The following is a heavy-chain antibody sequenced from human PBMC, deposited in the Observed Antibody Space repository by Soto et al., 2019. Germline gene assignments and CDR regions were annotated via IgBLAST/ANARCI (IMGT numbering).Heavy chain of an antibody. CDR1: GFTFSSYA. V-gene: IGHV3-23*01. D-gene: IGHD3-10*02. Sequence: GGSLRLSCAASGFTFSSYAMSWVRQSPGRWLEWVSAVSSSSDNTYYADSVKGRFTICRDNSKNTLYLQMNSPRAEDTAIYYCAKADHGSDVLWWFGPWGLGTLVTVSS. CDR2: VSSSSDNT. J-gene: IGHJ5*02. CDR3: AKADHGSDVLWWFGP.